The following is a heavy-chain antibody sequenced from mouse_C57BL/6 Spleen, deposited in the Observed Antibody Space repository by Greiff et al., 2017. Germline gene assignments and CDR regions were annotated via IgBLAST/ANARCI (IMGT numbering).Heavy chain of an antibody. D-gene: IGHD2-3*01. CDR2: IWWDDAK. CDR3: ARAYDGYYLDY. Sequence: QVTLKVCGPGILQPSQTLSLTCSFSGFSLSTFGMGVGWIRQPSGKGLEWLAHIWWDDAKYYNPALKSRRTISKDTSKNQVFLRIANVDTADTATYYCARAYDGYYLDYWGQGTTLTVSS. CDR1: GFSLSTFGMG. V-gene: IGHV8-8*01. J-gene: IGHJ2*01.